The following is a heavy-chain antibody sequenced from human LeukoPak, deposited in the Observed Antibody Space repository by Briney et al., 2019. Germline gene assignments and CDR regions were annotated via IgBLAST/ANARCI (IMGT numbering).Heavy chain of an antibody. CDR2: INQDESRK. J-gene: IGHJ4*02. Sequence: GGSLRLSCAASGFTFSNYWMTWVRQAPGRGLEWVAYINQDESRKSYMDPVKGRFTISRDNAKNMVYLQMNNLRAEDTAVYYCVSFYETYWGRGTLVTVSS. V-gene: IGHV3-7*01. D-gene: IGHD2-2*01. CDR1: GFTFSNYW. CDR3: VSFYETY.